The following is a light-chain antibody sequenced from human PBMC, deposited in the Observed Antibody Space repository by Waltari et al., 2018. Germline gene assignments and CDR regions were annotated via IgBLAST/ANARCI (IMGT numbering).Light chain of an antibody. CDR1: SGHNTYA. Sequence: QPALTQSPSASASLGASVKLTCTLSSGHNTYAIAWHQPQPGKGPRYLLRLDSDGSHTKGDGIPDRFSGSSSGAERYLIISNLQSEDEADYYCQTWGTGIRVFGGGTKLTVL. CDR2: LDSDGSH. CDR3: QTWGTGIRV. V-gene: IGLV4-69*01. J-gene: IGLJ3*02.